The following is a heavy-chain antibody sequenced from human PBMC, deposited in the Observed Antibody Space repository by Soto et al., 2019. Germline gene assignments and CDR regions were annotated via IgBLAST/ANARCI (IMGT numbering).Heavy chain of an antibody. Sequence: VGSLRLSCAASGFTFSNAWMSWVRQAPGKGLEWVGRIKSKTDGGTTDYAAPVKGRFTISRDDSKNTLYLQMNSLKTEDTAVYYCTRNYDSSGYYYVSFDYWGQGTLVTVSS. D-gene: IGHD3-22*01. V-gene: IGHV3-15*01. CDR2: IKSKTDGGTT. J-gene: IGHJ4*02. CDR3: TRNYDSSGYYYVSFDY. CDR1: GFTFSNAW.